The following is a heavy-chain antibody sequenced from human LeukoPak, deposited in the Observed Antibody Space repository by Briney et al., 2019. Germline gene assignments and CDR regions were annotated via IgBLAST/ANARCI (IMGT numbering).Heavy chain of an antibody. Sequence: KSSETLSLTCTVSGGSISDKYWSWIRQLPGKGLEWIWYIHYSGTTSYNPSLKSRVVISVDTSKNQFSLKLNSVTAADTAMYYCATVPGYSYGYGYFDYWGQGTLVTVSS. CDR3: ATVPGYSYGYGYFDY. CDR2: IHYSGTT. D-gene: IGHD5-18*01. V-gene: IGHV4-59*01. CDR1: GGSISDKY. J-gene: IGHJ4*02.